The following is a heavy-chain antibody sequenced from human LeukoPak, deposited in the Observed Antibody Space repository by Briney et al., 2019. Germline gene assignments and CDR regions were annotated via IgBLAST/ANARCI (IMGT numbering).Heavy chain of an antibody. D-gene: IGHD3-22*01. CDR1: GGSISTSNYY. V-gene: IGHV4-39*07. J-gene: IGHJ4*02. CDR3: ARTYYYDSSGYYSTYYFDY. CDR2: IFYSGST. Sequence: SETLSLTCTVSGGSISTSNYYWGWIRQPPGKGLEWIGNIFYSGSTYYSPSLKSRVTISLDTSRNQFSLKLNSVTAADTAVYYCARTYYYDSSGYYSTYYFDYWGQGTLVTVSS.